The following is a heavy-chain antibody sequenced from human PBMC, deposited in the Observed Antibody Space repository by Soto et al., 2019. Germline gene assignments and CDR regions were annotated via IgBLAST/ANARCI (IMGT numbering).Heavy chain of an antibody. Sequence: GGSLRLSCVTSGFTFSSYAMHWVRQAPGKGLEAVAVTSYDGSKKYYADSVKGRFTISKDSSKNTLHLQMNSLRPDDTAMYYCATSGYCAGSACYSPAFDYWGQGTLVTVSS. CDR1: GFTFSSYA. J-gene: IGHJ4*02. V-gene: IGHV3-30-3*01. D-gene: IGHD2-8*02. CDR2: TSYDGSKK. CDR3: ATSGYCAGSACYSPAFDY.